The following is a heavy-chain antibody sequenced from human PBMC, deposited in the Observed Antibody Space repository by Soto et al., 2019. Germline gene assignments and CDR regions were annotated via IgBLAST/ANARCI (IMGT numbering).Heavy chain of an antibody. CDR1: GFSVSANY. D-gene: IGHD1-26*01. J-gene: IGHJ4*02. V-gene: IGHV3-66*01. CDR3: ARDNQWELPIDY. Sequence: PGGSLRLSCAASGFSVSANYVNWVRQAPGKGLEWVSVIYSGDTTYYADSVKGRFTISRDNSKNTLYLQMNSLRAEDTAVYYCARDNQWELPIDYWGQGALVTVSS. CDR2: IYSGDTT.